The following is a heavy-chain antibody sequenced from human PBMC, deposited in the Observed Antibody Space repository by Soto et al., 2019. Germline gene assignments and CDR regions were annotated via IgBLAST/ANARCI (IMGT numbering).Heavy chain of an antibody. D-gene: IGHD3-3*01. CDR1: GYSFTSYW. J-gene: IGHJ6*02. Sequence: PGESLKISCKGSGYSFTSYWIGWVRQMPGKGLEWMGIIYPGDSDTRYSPSFQGQVTTSADKSISTAYLQWSSLKASDTAMYYCARRGSQDYDFWRQSYYYYGMDVWGQGTTVTVSS. CDR3: ARRGSQDYDFWRQSYYYYGMDV. V-gene: IGHV5-51*01. CDR2: IYPGDSDT.